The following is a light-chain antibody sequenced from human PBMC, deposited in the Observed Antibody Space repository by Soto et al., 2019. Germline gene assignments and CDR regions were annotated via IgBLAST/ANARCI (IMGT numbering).Light chain of an antibody. CDR3: QKRSNWPVT. V-gene: IGKV3-11*01. Sequence: EIVLTKSPATLSLSPGERATLSCRARQRVSSYLAWYQQKPGQAPRLLICDESNRATGIPARFSGSGAGTGFTLTISSLEPEDFAFYYCQKRSNWPVTFGQGNKLEIK. CDR2: DES. J-gene: IGKJ2*01. CDR1: QRVSSY.